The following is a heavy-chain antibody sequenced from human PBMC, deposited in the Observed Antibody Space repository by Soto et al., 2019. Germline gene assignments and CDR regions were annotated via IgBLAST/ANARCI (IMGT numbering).Heavy chain of an antibody. D-gene: IGHD6-19*01. Sequence: PWVSMRLSWAASGFTFSSYGMHWVRPAPGKGLEWVAVIWYDGSNKYYADSVKGRFTISRDNSKNTLYLQMNSLRAEDTAVYYCARDTGRSGWYSNTFDYWGQGS. CDR1: GFTFSSYG. J-gene: IGHJ4*02. V-gene: IGHV3-33*01. CDR2: IWYDGSNK. CDR3: ARDTGRSGWYSNTFDY.